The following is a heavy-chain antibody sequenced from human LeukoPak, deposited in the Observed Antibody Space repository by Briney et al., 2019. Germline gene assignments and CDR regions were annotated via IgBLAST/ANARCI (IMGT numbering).Heavy chain of an antibody. CDR3: ARDTHCSSTSCQNDAFDI. J-gene: IGHJ3*02. D-gene: IGHD2-2*01. Sequence: SETLSLTCTVSGGSISSYYWSWIRQPAGKGLEWIGRIYTSGSTNYNPSLKSRVTMSVDTSKNQFSLKLSSVTAADTAVYYCARDTHCSSTSCQNDAFDIWGQGTMVTVSS. CDR2: IYTSGST. CDR1: GGSISSYY. V-gene: IGHV4-4*07.